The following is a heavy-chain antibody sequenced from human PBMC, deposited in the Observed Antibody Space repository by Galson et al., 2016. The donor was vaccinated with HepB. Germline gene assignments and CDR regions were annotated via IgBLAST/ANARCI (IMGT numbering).Heavy chain of an antibody. D-gene: IGHD5/OR15-5a*01. J-gene: IGHJ4*02. V-gene: IGHV3-23*01. CDR3: ARRGLLHLALDY. CDR2: ISGSGGGT. Sequence: SLRLSCAASGFTFSSYAMNWVRQAPGKGLEWVSSISGSGGGTYYADSVKGRFTISRDNSKNTLYLQMNSLRAEDTAVYYCARRGLLHLALDYWGQGALVTVSS. CDR1: GFTFSSYA.